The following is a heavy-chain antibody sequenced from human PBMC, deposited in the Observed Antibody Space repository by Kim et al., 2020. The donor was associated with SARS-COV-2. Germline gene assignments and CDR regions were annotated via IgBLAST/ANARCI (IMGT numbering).Heavy chain of an antibody. J-gene: IGHJ5*02. CDR1: GGSISSSSYY. CDR3: ARHRRQQLVGAGLWFDP. V-gene: IGHV4-39*01. CDR2: IYYSGST. Sequence: SETLSLTCTVSGGSISSSSYYWGWIRQPPGKGLEWIGSIYYSGSTYYNPSLKSRVTISVDTSKNQFSLKLSSVTAADTAVYYCARHRRQQLVGAGLWFDPWGQGTLVTVSS. D-gene: IGHD6-13*01.